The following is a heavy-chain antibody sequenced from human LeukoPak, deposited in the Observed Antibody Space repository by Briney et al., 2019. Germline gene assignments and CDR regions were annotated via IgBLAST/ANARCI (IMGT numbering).Heavy chain of an antibody. J-gene: IGHJ4*02. CDR1: GGSISIYY. Sequence: SETLSLTCTVSGGSISIYYWSWIRQPAGKGLEWIGHIYTSGSTNYNPSLKSRVTISVDKSKNQFSLKLSSVTAADTAVYYCAREGSIAVAGIFDYWGQGTLVTVSS. D-gene: IGHD6-19*01. V-gene: IGHV4-4*07. CDR2: IYTSGST. CDR3: AREGSIAVAGIFDY.